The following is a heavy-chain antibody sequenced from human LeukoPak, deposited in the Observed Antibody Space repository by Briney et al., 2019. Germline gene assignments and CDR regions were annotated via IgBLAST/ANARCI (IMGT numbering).Heavy chain of an antibody. D-gene: IGHD2-15*01. Sequence: GGSLRLSCAASGFTFSSYGMHWVGQAPGKGLEWVAVIWYDGSNKYYADSVKGRFTISRDNAKNALSLQMNSLRAEDTAVYYCARSATATPFFYYMDVWGKGTTVTVSS. J-gene: IGHJ6*03. CDR2: IWYDGSNK. CDR1: GFTFSSYG. V-gene: IGHV3-33*01. CDR3: ARSATATPFFYYMDV.